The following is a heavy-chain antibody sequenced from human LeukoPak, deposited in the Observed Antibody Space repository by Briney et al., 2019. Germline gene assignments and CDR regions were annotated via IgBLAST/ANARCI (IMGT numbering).Heavy chain of an antibody. Sequence: SQTLSLTRAISGDSASSNSAAWNWIRHSPSRGIEWLGRTYTRSTWNNHYAVSVKSRITNNPATSKNQFSLQLNSVTPDDAAVEYCARDRQTVGFGIDYQLPGLDVWGQGTTVTVSS. CDR1: GDSASSNSAA. D-gene: IGHD2-2*01. CDR3: ARDRQTVGFGIDYQLPGLDV. V-gene: IGHV6-1*01. CDR2: TYTRSTWNN. J-gene: IGHJ6*02.